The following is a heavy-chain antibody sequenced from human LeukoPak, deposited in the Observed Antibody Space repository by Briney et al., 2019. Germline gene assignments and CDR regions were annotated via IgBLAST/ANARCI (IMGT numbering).Heavy chain of an antibody. Sequence: GASVKVSCKASGGTFSSYAISWVRQAPGQGLEWMGGIIPIFGTANYAQKFQGRVTITADESTSTAYMELSSLRSEDTAVYYCARVNSAEYQHIVVVKNFDYWGQGTLVTVSS. CDR2: IIPIFGTA. J-gene: IGHJ4*02. CDR1: GGTFSSYA. CDR3: ARVNSAEYQHIVVVKNFDY. D-gene: IGHD2-2*01. V-gene: IGHV1-69*01.